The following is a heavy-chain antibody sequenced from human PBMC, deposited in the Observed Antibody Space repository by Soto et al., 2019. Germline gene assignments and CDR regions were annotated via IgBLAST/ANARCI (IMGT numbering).Heavy chain of an antibody. V-gene: IGHV3-30*18. D-gene: IGHD3-22*01. CDR3: AKLKPYYYDSSGYPRGGMDV. CDR1: GFTFSSYG. Sequence: GGSLRLSCAASGFTFSSYGMHWVRQAPGKGLEWVAVISYDGSNKYYADSVKGRFTISRDNSKNTLYLQMNSLRAEDTAVYYCAKLKPYYYDSSGYPRGGMDVWGQGTTVTVSS. J-gene: IGHJ6*02. CDR2: ISYDGSNK.